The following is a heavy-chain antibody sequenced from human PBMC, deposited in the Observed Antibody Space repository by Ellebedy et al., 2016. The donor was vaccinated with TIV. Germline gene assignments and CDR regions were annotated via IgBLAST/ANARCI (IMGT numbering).Heavy chain of an antibody. CDR2: IYYSGST. Sequence: MPSETLSLTCTVSGGSISGYYWGWIRQPPGKGLEWIGYIYYSGSTNYNPSLKSRVTISVDTSKNQFSLKLSSVTAADTAVYYCAREGYSGEVIDYWGQGTLVTVSS. J-gene: IGHJ4*02. D-gene: IGHD6-13*01. CDR3: AREGYSGEVIDY. V-gene: IGHV4-59*01. CDR1: GGSISGYY.